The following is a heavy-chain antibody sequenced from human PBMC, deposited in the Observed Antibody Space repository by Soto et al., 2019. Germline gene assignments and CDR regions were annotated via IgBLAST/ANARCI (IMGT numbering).Heavy chain of an antibody. Sequence: ASVKVSCKASGGTFSSYAISWVRQAPGQGLEWMGGIIPIFGTANYAQKFQGRVTITADESTSTAYMELSSLRSEDTAVYYCARGREYSSGWYGYWGQGTLVTVSS. CDR1: GGTFSSYA. J-gene: IGHJ4*02. CDR2: IIPIFGTA. CDR3: ARGREYSSGWYGY. V-gene: IGHV1-69*13. D-gene: IGHD6-19*01.